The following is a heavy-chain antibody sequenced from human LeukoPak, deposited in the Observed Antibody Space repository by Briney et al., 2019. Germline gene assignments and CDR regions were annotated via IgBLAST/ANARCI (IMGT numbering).Heavy chain of an antibody. V-gene: IGHV3-48*01. J-gene: IGHJ4*02. D-gene: IGHD4-17*01. CDR1: GFTFSTDS. Sequence: PGGSLRLSCAASGFTFSTDSMNWVRQAPGKGREWGSYISSSSSTTYYADSVKGRFTISRDNAKNSLYLQMNSLRAEDTAVYYCASLRATVTTPDYWGQGTLVTVSS. CDR3: ASLRATVTTPDY. CDR2: ISSSSSTT.